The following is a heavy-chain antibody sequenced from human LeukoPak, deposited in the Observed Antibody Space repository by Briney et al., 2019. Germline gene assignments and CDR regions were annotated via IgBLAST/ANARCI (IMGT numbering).Heavy chain of an antibody. J-gene: IGHJ3*02. CDR2: IKQDGSEK. CDR3: GRVDSSGYYYDALDI. Sequence: PGGSLRLSCAASGFTFSSYWMSWVRQAPGKGLEWVANIKQDGSEKYYVDSVKGRFTISRDNAKNSLYLQMNSLRAEDTAVYYCGRVDSSGYYYDALDIWGQGTMVTVSS. V-gene: IGHV3-7*04. CDR1: GFTFSSYW. D-gene: IGHD3-22*01.